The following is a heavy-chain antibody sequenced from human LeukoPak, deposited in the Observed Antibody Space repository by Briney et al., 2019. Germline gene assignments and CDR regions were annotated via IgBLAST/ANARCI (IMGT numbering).Heavy chain of an antibody. CDR3: ARRGRITIFGPRDNWFDP. D-gene: IGHD3-9*01. CDR2: IYYSGST. J-gene: IGHJ5*02. Sequence: SETLSLTCTVSGGSISSYYWSWIRQPPGKGLEWIGYIYYSGSTNYNPSLKSRATISVDTSKNQFSLKLSSVTAADTAVYYCARRGRITIFGPRDNWFDPWGQGTLVTVSS. CDR1: GGSISSYY. V-gene: IGHV4-59*08.